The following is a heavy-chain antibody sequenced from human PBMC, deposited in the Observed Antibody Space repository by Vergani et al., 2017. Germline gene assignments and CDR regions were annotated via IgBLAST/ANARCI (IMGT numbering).Heavy chain of an antibody. Sequence: QVQLQESGPGLVKPSETLSLTCTVSGGSISSYYWSWIRQPPGKGLEWIGYIYYSGSTNYNPSLKSRVTISVDTSKNQFSLKLSSVTAADTAVYYCARGSGWSFYYYYMDVLGKGTTVTVSS. CDR1: GGSISSYY. CDR2: IYYSGST. V-gene: IGHV4-59*01. J-gene: IGHJ6*03. CDR3: ARGSGWSFYYYYMDV. D-gene: IGHD6-19*01.